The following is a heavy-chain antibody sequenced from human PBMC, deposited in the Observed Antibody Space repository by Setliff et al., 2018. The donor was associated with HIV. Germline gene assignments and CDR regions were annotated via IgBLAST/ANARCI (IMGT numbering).Heavy chain of an antibody. V-gene: IGHV1-3*01. J-gene: IGHJ4*02. CDR3: ARQYDSSGYLDY. D-gene: IGHD3-22*01. CDR1: GYTFTSYA. Sequence: GASVKVSCKASGYTFTSYAMHWVRQAPGQRLEWMGWINAGNGNTKYSQKFQGRVTITRDTSASTAYMELSSLRSEDTAVYYCARQYDSSGYLDYWGQGTLVTVSS. CDR2: INAGNGNT.